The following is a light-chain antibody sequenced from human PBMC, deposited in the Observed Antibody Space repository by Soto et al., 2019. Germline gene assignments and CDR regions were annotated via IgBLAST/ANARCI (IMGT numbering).Light chain of an antibody. CDR1: QSVSSD. V-gene: IGKV3-20*01. J-gene: IGKJ1*01. Sequence: EIVMTQSPATLSVSPGERATLSCRASQSVSSDVAWYQQKPGQAPRLLIYGASSRATGIPDRFSGSGSGTDCTLTISRLEPEDVAVYYCQQYGSSPQTLGQGTKVDIK. CDR2: GAS. CDR3: QQYGSSPQT.